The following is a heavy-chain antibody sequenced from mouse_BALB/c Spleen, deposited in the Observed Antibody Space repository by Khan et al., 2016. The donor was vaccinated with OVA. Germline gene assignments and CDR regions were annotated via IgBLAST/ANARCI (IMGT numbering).Heavy chain of an antibody. CDR3: ARSGGNFHWYFDV. CDR2: MSSGSSTI. CDR1: GFTFSSFG. D-gene: IGHD2-1*01. J-gene: IGHJ1*01. Sequence: EVKLMESGGGLVQPGGSRKLSCAASGFTFSSFGMHWVRQAPKQGLEWVAYMSSGSSTIYYVDTVKGRFTISRDNPKNTLFLQMTSLRSEDTAMYYCARSGGNFHWYFDVWGAGTSVTVSS. V-gene: IGHV5-17*02.